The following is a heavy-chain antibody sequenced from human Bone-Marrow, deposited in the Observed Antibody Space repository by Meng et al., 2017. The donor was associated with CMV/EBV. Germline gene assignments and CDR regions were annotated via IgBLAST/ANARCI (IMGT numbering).Heavy chain of an antibody. J-gene: IGHJ4*02. D-gene: IGHD2-8*02. CDR2: ISAYNGNT. CDR1: GYTFTSYG. Sequence: ASVKVSCKASGYTFTSYGISWVRQAPGQGLEWMGWISAYNGNTNYAQKLQGRVTMTTDTSTSTAYMELRSLRSDDTAVYYCARGVGRGAYCTDTECSISYGDAWGQGTLVTVSS. V-gene: IGHV1-18*01. CDR3: ARGVGRGAYCTDTECSISYGDA.